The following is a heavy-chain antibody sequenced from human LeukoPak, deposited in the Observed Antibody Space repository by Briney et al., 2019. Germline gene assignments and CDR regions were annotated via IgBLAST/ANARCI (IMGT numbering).Heavy chain of an antibody. J-gene: IGHJ6*03. CDR1: GYTFTSYG. V-gene: IGHV1-18*01. CDR3: ARDASQWLTGGYYMDV. D-gene: IGHD6-19*01. CDR2: ISAYNGNT. Sequence: ASVKVSCKASGYTFTSYGISWVRRAPGQGLEWMGWISAYNGNTNYAQKLQGRVTMTTDTSTSTAYMELRSLRSDDTAVYFCARDASQWLTGGYYMDVWGKGTTVTVSS.